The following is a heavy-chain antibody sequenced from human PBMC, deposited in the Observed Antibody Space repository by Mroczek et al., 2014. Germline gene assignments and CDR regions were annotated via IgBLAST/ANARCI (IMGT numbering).Heavy chain of an antibody. J-gene: IGHJ4*02. V-gene: IGHV4-59*01. D-gene: IGHD4-17*01. CDR2: IYYSGST. CDR1: GGSISSYY. Sequence: QVQLQQWGPGLVKPSETLSLTCTVSGGSISSYYWSWIRQPPGKGLEWIGYIYYSGSTNXNPSLKSRVTISVDTSKNQFSLKLSSVTAADTAVYYCARAPPGTVTTYDYWGQGTLVTVSS. CDR3: ARAPPGTVTTYDY.